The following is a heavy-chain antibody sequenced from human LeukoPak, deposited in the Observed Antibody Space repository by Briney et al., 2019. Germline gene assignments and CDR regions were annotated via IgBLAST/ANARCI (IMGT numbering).Heavy chain of an antibody. CDR1: GYTFTGYY. CDR2: INPNSGGT. V-gene: IGHV1-2*02. D-gene: IGHD6-6*01. CDR3: ARDLYGQLVFDY. J-gene: IGHJ4*02. Sequence: ASAKVSCKASGYTFTGYYMHWVRQAPGQGLEWMGWINPNSGGTNYAQKFQGRVTMTRDTSISTAYMELSRLRSDDTAVYYCARDLYGQLVFDYWGQGTLVTVSS.